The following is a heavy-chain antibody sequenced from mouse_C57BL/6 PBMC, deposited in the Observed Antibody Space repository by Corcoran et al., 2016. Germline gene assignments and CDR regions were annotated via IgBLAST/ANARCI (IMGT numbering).Heavy chain of an antibody. J-gene: IGHJ3*01. D-gene: IGHD1-1*01. Sequence: EVQLQQSGPELVKPGASVKISCKASGYTFTDYYMNWVKQSHGKSLEWIGDINPNNGGTSYNQKFKGKATLTVDKSSSTAYMELRSLTSEDSAVYYCASVYYYGSSYAWFAYWGQGTLVTVSA. V-gene: IGHV1-26*01. CDR3: ASVYYYGSSYAWFAY. CDR2: INPNNGGT. CDR1: GYTFTDYY.